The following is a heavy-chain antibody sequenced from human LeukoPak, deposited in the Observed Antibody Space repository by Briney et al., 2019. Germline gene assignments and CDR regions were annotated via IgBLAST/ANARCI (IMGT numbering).Heavy chain of an antibody. CDR3: AKDQVGFWSGYAY. V-gene: IGHV3-23*01. J-gene: IGHJ4*02. Sequence: GGSLSLSCAASGFTFSSYAMSWVRQAPGKGLEWVSAISGSGGSTYYADSVKGRFTISRDNSKNTLYLQMNSLRAEDTAVYYCAKDQVGFWSGYAYWGQGTLVTVSS. CDR1: GFTFSSYA. D-gene: IGHD3-3*01. CDR2: ISGSGGST.